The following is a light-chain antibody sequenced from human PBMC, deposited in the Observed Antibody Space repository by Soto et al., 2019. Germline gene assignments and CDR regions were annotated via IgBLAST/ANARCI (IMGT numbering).Light chain of an antibody. CDR2: DAS. V-gene: IGKV1-33*01. J-gene: IGKJ4*01. CDR1: QDISNY. Sequence: DIPMTQSPSSLSASVGDRVTITCHASQDISNYLNWYQQKPGKAPKLLIYDASNLETGVPSRFSGSGSGTDFTVTSSSLQLEDIATYYCQQYDNHPLTFGGGTKVEIK. CDR3: QQYDNHPLT.